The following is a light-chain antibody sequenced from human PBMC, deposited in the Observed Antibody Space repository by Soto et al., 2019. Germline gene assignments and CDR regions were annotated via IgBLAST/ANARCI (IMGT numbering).Light chain of an antibody. Sequence: QPVLNQSPSASASLGASVKLTCTLSSGHSSYAIAWHQQQPEKGPRYLMKLNSDGSHSKGDGIPDRFSGSSSGAERYLTISSLQSEDEADYYCQTWGTGIQVVFGGGTKVTVL. CDR2: LNSDGSH. V-gene: IGLV4-69*01. CDR3: QTWGTGIQVV. CDR1: SGHSSYA. J-gene: IGLJ2*01.